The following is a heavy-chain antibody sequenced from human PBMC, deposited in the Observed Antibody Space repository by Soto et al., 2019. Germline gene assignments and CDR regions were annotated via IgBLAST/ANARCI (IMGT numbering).Heavy chain of an antibody. CDR2: ISGSGGST. Sequence: PGGSLRLSCAASGFTFSSYAMSWVRQAPGKGLEWVSAISGSGGSTYYADSVKGRFTISRDNSKNTLYLQMNSLRAEDTAVYYCAKRFVSYDSSAMVLSPSNYYGMDVWGQGTTVTVSS. CDR3: AKRFVSYDSSAMVLSPSNYYGMDV. CDR1: GFTFSSYA. D-gene: IGHD3-22*01. J-gene: IGHJ6*02. V-gene: IGHV3-23*01.